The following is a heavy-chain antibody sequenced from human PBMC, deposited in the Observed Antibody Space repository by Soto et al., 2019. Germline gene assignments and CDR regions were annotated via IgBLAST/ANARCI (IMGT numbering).Heavy chain of an antibody. CDR1: GFTFDNFA. D-gene: IGHD3-22*01. J-gene: IGHJ4*02. Sequence: GGSLRLSCTTSGFTFDNFAMSWVRQASGRGLEWVSAISGGGGGKYYADSVKGRFIISRDNSKNTVYLQLNGLRTEDTAVYYCAKDVHYDSSGGLDYWGQGTLVTVSS. CDR2: ISGGGGGK. V-gene: IGHV3-23*01. CDR3: AKDVHYDSSGGLDY.